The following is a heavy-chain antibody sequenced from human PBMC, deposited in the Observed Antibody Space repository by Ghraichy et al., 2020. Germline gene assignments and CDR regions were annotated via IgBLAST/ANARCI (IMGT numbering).Heavy chain of an antibody. Sequence: ESLNISCTVSGGSVSTGSYYWSWIRQPPGKGLEWIGYIFYNGRTNYNPSLKSRVTISIDTSKNQFSLKLSSVTAADTAVYYCARDERYFYDRRGIDQWGQGTLVTVSS. CDR1: GGSVSTGSYY. CDR2: IFYNGRT. CDR3: ARDERYFYDRRGIDQ. J-gene: IGHJ4*02. V-gene: IGHV4-61*01. D-gene: IGHD3-22*01.